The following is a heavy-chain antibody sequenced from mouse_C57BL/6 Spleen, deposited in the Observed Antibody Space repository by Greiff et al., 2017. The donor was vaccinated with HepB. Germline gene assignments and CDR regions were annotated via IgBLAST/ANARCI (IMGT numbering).Heavy chain of an antibody. CDR3: ARWGTTVVATKGWFAY. CDR1: GYTFTSYG. D-gene: IGHD1-1*01. V-gene: IGHV1-81*01. Sequence: VKLQESGAELARPGASVKLSCKASGYTFTSYGISWVKQRTGQGLEWIGEIYPRSGNTYYNEKFKGKATLTADKSSSTAYMELRSLTSEDSAVYFCARWGTTVVATKGWFAYWGQGTLVTVSA. J-gene: IGHJ3*01. CDR2: IYPRSGNT.